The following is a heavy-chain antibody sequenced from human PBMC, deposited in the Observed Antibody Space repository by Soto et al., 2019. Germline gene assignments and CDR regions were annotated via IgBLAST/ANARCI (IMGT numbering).Heavy chain of an antibody. CDR3: ARVWDAYHDSVVFDY. CDR1: GASISSGGYY. V-gene: IGHV4-31*03. CDR2: IYYSVST. J-gene: IGHJ4*02. D-gene: IGHD3-22*01. Sequence: SETLSLTCTVSGASISSGGYYWSWLRQHPGKGLEWIGYIYYSVSTYYNPSLKSRVTISVDTSKKQFSLKVTSVTAADTAVYYCARVWDAYHDSVVFDYWGQGIPVTVS.